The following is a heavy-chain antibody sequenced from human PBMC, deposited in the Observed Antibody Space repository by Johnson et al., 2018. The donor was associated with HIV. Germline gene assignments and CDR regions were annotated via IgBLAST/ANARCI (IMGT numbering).Heavy chain of an antibody. V-gene: IGHV3-9*01. Sequence: EVQLVESGGGLEQPGRSLRLSCAASGFTFEDYAMHWVRKVPGKGLEWVSGISWNSGSIGYADSVKGRFTISRDNAKNSLYLQMSSLRGEDTALYYCAARGYSAYDPMFLDIWGQGTVVTVSS. CDR3: AARGYSAYDPMFLDI. CDR2: ISWNSGSI. D-gene: IGHD5-12*01. J-gene: IGHJ3*02. CDR1: GFTFEDYA.